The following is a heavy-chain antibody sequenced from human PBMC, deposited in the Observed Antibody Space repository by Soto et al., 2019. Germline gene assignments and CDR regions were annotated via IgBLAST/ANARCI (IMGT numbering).Heavy chain of an antibody. CDR1: GFTFSSYA. Sequence: GGSLRLSCAASGFTFSSYAMSWVRQAPGKGLEWVSAISGSGGSTYYADSVKGRFTISRDNSKNTLYLQMNSLRAEDTAVYYCAKFAVRYYDSSGYYYTWCQGNLLTVSS. CDR3: AKFAVRYYDSSGYYYT. CDR2: ISGSGGST. J-gene: IGHJ1*01. D-gene: IGHD3-22*01. V-gene: IGHV3-23*01.